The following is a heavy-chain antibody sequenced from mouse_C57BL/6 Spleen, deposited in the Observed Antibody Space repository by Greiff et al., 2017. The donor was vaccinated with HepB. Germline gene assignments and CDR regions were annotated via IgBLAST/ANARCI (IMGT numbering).Heavy chain of an antibody. CDR1: GYTFTSYW. CDR2: IDPSDSYT. Sequence: VKLQQPGAELVKPGASVKLSCKASGYTFTSYWMQWVKQRPGQGLEWIGEIDPSDSYTNYNQKFKGKATLTVDTSSSTAYMQLSSLTSEDSAVYYCARRQLRLPWFAYWGQGTLVTVSA. V-gene: IGHV1-50*01. J-gene: IGHJ3*01. D-gene: IGHD3-2*02. CDR3: ARRQLRLPWFAY.